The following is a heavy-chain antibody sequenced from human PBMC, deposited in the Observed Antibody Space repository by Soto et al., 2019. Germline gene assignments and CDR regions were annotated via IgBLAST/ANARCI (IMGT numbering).Heavy chain of an antibody. CDR2: ITSKSTTV. V-gene: IGHV3-48*02. J-gene: IGHJ5*02. Sequence: GGSLRLSCAASGFTFTSYSMNWVRQAPGQGLEWVSYITSKSTTVKYADSVKGRFTVSRDNAKNSLYLQLNSLRDEDTAVYYCAREMGACSDSSCYPGPYDSWGQGTLVTVS. D-gene: IGHD3-16*01. CDR3: AREMGACSDSSCYPGPYDS. CDR1: GFTFTSYS.